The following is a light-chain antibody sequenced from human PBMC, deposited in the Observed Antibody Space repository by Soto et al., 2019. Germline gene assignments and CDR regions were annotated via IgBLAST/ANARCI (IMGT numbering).Light chain of an antibody. J-gene: IGKJ4*01. CDR1: QSVRTIS. CDR2: GAY. CDR3: HQDYDFPRT. Sequence: EIVLTQSPATLSLSPGDRATLSCRASQSVRTISLSWYQQKPGQAPRLLMYGAYTRASGVPGRFSGSGSGTDFTLTINSLQPEDFAVYYCHQDYDFPRTFGGGTKV. V-gene: IGKV3D-7*01.